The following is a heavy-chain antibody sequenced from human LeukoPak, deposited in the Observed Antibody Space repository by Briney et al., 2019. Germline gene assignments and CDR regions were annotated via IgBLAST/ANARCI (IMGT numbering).Heavy chain of an antibody. CDR1: GDYISSGCY. J-gene: IGHJ6*02. Sequence: SETQSLTCTVSGDYISSGCYWGWLRQPPGKGLEWIGNTYHSGRTYSNPSLKSRVTISVDTSKNQFSLKLTSVTAADTAVYYCARDIAAAVPRGYYYGMDVWGQGTTVTVSS. CDR3: ARDIAAAVPRGYYYGMDV. V-gene: IGHV4-38-2*02. D-gene: IGHD6-13*01. CDR2: TYHSGRT.